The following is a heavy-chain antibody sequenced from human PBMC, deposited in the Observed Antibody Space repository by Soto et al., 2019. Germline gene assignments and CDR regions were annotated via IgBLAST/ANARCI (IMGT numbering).Heavy chain of an antibody. CDR3: ARDFSRILTGYYVYYYYGMGV. CDR1: GYTFTGYY. D-gene: IGHD3-9*01. CDR2: INPNSGGT. Sequence: GASVKVSCKASGYTFTGYYMHWVRQAPGQGLEWMGWINPNSGGTNYAQKFQGRVTMTRDTSISTAYMELSRLRSDDTAVYYCARDFSRILTGYYVYYYYGMGVWGQGTTVTVSS. J-gene: IGHJ6*02. V-gene: IGHV1-2*02.